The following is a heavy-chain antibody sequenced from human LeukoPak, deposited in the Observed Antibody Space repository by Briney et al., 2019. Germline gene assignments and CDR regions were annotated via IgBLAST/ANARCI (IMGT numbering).Heavy chain of an antibody. Sequence: GGSLRLSCVAPGLTLSNYWMSWVRQAPGKGLEWVATIKPDGSEKYYVDSVKGRFTIPRDNAKRSLFLQMDSLRAEDTAVYYCAELGITMIGGVWGKGTTVTISS. D-gene: IGHD3-10*02. V-gene: IGHV3-7*01. J-gene: IGHJ6*04. CDR3: AELGITMIGGV. CDR1: GLTLSNYW. CDR2: IKPDGSEK.